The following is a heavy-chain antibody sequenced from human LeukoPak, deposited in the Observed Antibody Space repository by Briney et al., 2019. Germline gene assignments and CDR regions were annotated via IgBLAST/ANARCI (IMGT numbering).Heavy chain of an antibody. Sequence: KPSETLSLTCTVSGGSISSHYWSWIRQPPGEGLEWIGYIYYSGSTNYNPSLKSRVTISVDTSKNQFSLKLSSVTAADTAVYYCATGGDSSSYARFDYWGQGTLVTVSS. CDR1: GGSISSHY. CDR2: IYYSGST. CDR3: ATGGDSSSYARFDY. D-gene: IGHD6-6*01. J-gene: IGHJ4*02. V-gene: IGHV4-59*11.